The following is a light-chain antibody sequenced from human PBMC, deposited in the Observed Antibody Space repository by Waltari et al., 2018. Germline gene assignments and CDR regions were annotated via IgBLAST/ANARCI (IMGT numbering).Light chain of an antibody. CDR1: PSDVGGNNY. V-gene: IGLV2-14*01. CDR2: EVT. J-gene: IGLJ1*01. Sequence: QSALTQPAPVPGSPGQPIIISCTGAPSDVGGNNYVSWYNQYPAKAPKLIIYEVTNRPSGVSNRFSGSKSGNTASLTISGLQAEDEADYYCSSYTSSRTLNVFGTGTKVTVL. CDR3: SSYTSSRTLNV.